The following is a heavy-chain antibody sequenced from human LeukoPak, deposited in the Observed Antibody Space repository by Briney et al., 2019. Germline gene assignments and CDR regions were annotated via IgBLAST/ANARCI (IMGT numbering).Heavy chain of an antibody. CDR2: ISGSGGST. J-gene: IGHJ4*02. D-gene: IGHD3-22*01. CDR1: GFTFSSYA. CDR3: AKYYYDSSGYYSAYFDY. V-gene: IGHV3-23*01. Sequence: GGSLRLSCAASGFTFSSYAMSWVRQAPGKGLEWVSAISGSGGSTYYADPVKGRFTISRDNSKNTLYLQMNSLRAEDTAVYYCAKYYYDSSGYYSAYFDYWGQGTLVTVSS.